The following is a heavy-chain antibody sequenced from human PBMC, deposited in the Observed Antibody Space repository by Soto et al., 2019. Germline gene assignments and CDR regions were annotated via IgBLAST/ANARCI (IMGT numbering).Heavy chain of an antibody. CDR2: MNPNSGNT. J-gene: IGHJ4*02. CDR1: GYTFTSYD. Sequence: QVQLVQSGAEVKKPGASVKVSCKASGYTFTSYDINWVRQATGQGLEWMGWMNPNSGNTGYAHKFKCRCTMTRNTSLSTAYRELSSLRSEDTAVYYCARVPTRLMVRGLPSPPFDYWGQGTLVTVSS. V-gene: IGHV1-8*01. D-gene: IGHD3-10*01. CDR3: ARVPTRLMVRGLPSPPFDY.